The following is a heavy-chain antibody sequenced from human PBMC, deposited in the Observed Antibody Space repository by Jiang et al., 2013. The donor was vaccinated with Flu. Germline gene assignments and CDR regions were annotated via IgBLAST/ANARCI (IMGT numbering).Heavy chain of an antibody. J-gene: IGHJ6*04. CDR1: GFSLSTSGMC. V-gene: IGHV2-70*11. Sequence: KPTQTLTLTCTFSGFSLSTSGMCVSWIRQPPGKALEWLARIDWDDDKYYSTSLKTRLTISKDTSKNQVVLTMTNMDPVDTATYYCARIVYDSSGWYSYYYGMDVWGKGTTVTVSS. CDR3: ARIVYDSSGWYSYYYGMDV. CDR2: IDWDDDK. D-gene: IGHD6-19*01.